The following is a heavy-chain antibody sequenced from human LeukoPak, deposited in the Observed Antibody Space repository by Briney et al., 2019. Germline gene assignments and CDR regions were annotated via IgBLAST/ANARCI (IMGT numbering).Heavy chain of an antibody. CDR3: ARGGYFDL. CDR2: ISAHNGNT. J-gene: IGHJ2*01. V-gene: IGHV1-18*01. Sequence: APVKVSCKASGYTFTTHGIAWVRQAPGQGLEWMGWISAHNGNTNYAQSLQGRVTMTTDTSTNTAYMELRSLRSDDTAVYYCARGGYFDLWGRGTLVTVYS. CDR1: GYTFTTHG.